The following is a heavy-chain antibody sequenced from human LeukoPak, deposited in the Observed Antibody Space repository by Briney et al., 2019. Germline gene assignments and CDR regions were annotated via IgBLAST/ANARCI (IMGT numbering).Heavy chain of an antibody. D-gene: IGHD3-3*01. V-gene: IGHV4-34*01. CDR3: ARGVAYYDFWSGYFDTLRAVYYFDY. CDR2: INHSGST. CDR1: GGSFSGYY. J-gene: IGHJ4*02. Sequence: PSETLSLTCAVYGGSFSGYYWSWIRQPPGKGLEWIGEINHSGSTNYNPSLKSRVTISVDTSKNQFSLKLSSVTAADTAVYYCARGVAYYDFWSGYFDTLRAVYYFDYWGQGTLVTVSS.